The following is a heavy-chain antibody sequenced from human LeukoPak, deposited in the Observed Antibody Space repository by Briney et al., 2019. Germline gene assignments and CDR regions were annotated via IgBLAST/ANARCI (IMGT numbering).Heavy chain of an antibody. D-gene: IGHD4-17*01. CDR1: GYIVTSYY. CDR3: ARDLEYGATDY. Sequence: GASVKVSCKASGYIVTSYYMHWVRQAPGQGLEWMGIINPSGGSTSYAQKFQGRVTMTRDTSTSTVYMELSSLRSEDTAVYYCARDLEYGATDYWGQGTLVTVSS. CDR2: INPSGGST. V-gene: IGHV1-46*01. J-gene: IGHJ4*02.